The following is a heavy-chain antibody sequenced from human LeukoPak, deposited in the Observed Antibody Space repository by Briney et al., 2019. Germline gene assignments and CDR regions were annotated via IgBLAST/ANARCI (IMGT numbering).Heavy chain of an antibody. CDR2: IYTSGST. J-gene: IGHJ4*02. CDR1: GGSISSYY. CDR3: ARLRDSSGYEDSDY. Sequence: SETLSLTCTVSGGSISSYYWSWIRQPAGKGLEWIERIYTSGSTNYNPSLKSRVTISVDTTKNHFSLKLSSVTAADTAVYYCARLRDSSGYEDSDYWGQGTLVTVSS. V-gene: IGHV4-4*07. D-gene: IGHD3-22*01.